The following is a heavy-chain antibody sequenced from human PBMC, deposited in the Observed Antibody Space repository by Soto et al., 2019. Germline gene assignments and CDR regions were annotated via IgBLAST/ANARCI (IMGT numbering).Heavy chain of an antibody. CDR2: IKSKVDGGTT. D-gene: IGHD6-19*01. CDR3: ITYRPGYGWF. V-gene: IGHV3-15*05. CDR1: GFTFKNAW. Sequence: EVQLVESGGGLVKPGGTLRLSCATSGFTFKNAWMNWVRQAPGKGLEWIGRIKSKVDGGTTDYGAPMAGRFTISRDDSKSTVFLEMSSLTIDDTGMYYCITYRPGYGWFWGQGTMVTVSS. J-gene: IGHJ3*01.